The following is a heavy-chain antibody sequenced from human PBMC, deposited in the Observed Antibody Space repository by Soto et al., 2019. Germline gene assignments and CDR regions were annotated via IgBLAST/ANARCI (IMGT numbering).Heavy chain of an antibody. V-gene: IGHV4-61*01. J-gene: IGHJ4*02. Sequence: QVQLQESGPGLVKPSETLSLTCTVSGGSVSSGSYYWSWIRQPPGKGLEWIGYIYYSGSTNYNPSLKSRVTISVDTSKNQFSLKLSSVTAADTDVYYCARDDSGSYYYWGQGTLVTVSS. CDR3: ARDDSGSYYY. D-gene: IGHD1-26*01. CDR2: IYYSGST. CDR1: GGSVSSGSYY.